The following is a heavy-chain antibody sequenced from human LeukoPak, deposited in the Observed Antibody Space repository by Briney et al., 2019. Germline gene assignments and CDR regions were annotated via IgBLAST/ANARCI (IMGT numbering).Heavy chain of an antibody. Sequence: ASVKVSCKASGYTFTSYYMHWVRQAPGQGLEWMGWMNPNSGNTGYAQKFQGRVTMPRNTSISTAYMELSSLRSEDTAVYYCAGGNALQDYWGQGTLVTVSS. V-gene: IGHV1-8*01. CDR2: MNPNSGNT. CDR1: GYTFTSYY. CDR3: AGGNALQDY. J-gene: IGHJ4*02.